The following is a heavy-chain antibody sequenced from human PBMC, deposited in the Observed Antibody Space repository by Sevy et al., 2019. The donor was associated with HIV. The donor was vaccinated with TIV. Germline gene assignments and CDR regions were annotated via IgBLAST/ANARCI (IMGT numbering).Heavy chain of an antibody. CDR2: IYYSGST. J-gene: IGHJ4*02. D-gene: IGHD3-22*01. CDR3: ARGLSQYYYDSSGYFDY. V-gene: IGHV4-31*03. Sequence: SETLSLTCTVSGGSISSGGYYWSWIRQHPGKGLEWIGYIYYSGSTYYNPSLKSRVTISVDTSKNQFSRKLSSVTAADTAVYYCARGLSQYYYDSSGYFDYWGQGTLVTVSS. CDR1: GGSISSGGYY.